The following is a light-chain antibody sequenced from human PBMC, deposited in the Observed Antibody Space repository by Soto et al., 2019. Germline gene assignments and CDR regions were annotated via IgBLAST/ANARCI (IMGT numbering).Light chain of an antibody. J-gene: IGKJ2*01. CDR1: QSVSSSY. CDR2: GAS. CDR3: QQDYNPYP. V-gene: IGKV3D-7*01. Sequence: PGERVTLSCRASQSVSSSYLTWYQQKPGQAPRLLIYGASTRATSIPARFSGSGSGTDFTLTISSLQPEEFAVYYCQQDYNPYPFGQGTKLEIK.